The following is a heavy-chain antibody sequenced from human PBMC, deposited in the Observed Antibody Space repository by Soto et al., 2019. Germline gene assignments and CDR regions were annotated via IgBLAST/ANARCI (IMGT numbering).Heavy chain of an antibody. CDR2: MNPNSGNT. CDR1: GYTFTSYD. J-gene: IGHJ4*02. V-gene: IGHV1-8*01. D-gene: IGHD2-2*01. Sequence: QVQLVQSGAEVKKPGASVKVSCKASGYTFTSYDINWVRQATGQGLEWMGWMNPNSGNTGYAQKFQGRVTMTRNTSISTAYMELSSLRSEDTAVYYCARLWACSSTSCYGQFDYWRQGTLVTVSS. CDR3: ARLWACSSTSCYGQFDY.